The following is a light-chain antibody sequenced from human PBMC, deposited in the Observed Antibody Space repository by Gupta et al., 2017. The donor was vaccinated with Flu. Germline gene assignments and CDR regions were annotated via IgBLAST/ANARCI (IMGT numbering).Light chain of an antibody. J-gene: IGKJ1*01. CDR3: QQDNNWPPWT. V-gene: IGKV3D-15*01. CDR2: GAS. CDR1: QRIRSD. Sequence: ASLSVSPGESVTLTCRASQRIRSDLAWYQQKPGQAPRLLMYGASSRAAGIPARFSGSGSGTHFTLTISSLQSEDFAVYYCQQDNNWPPWTFGQGTKVEIK.